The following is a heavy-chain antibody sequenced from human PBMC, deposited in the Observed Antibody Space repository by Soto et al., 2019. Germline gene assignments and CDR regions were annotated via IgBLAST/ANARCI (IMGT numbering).Heavy chain of an antibody. V-gene: IGHV1-18*01. CDR2: ISAYNGNT. CDR3: ARERYYDILTGYEGTYGMDV. Sequence: GXSVKVSCKASVYTFTSYGISWVRQAPGQGLEWMGWISAYNGNTNYAQKLQGRVTMTTDTSTSTAYVELRSLRSDDTAVYYCARERYYDILTGYEGTYGMDVWGQGTTVTVSS. CDR1: VYTFTSYG. J-gene: IGHJ6*02. D-gene: IGHD3-9*01.